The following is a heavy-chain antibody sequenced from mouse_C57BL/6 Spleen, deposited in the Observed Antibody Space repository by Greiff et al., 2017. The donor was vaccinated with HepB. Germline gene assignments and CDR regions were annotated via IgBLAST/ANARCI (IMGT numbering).Heavy chain of an antibody. J-gene: IGHJ2*01. CDR2: INPYNGGT. D-gene: IGHD2-13*01. CDR1: GYTFTDYC. Sequence: EVQLQQSGPVLVKPGASVKMSCKASGYTFTDYCMNWVKQSHGKSLEWIGVINPYNGGTSYNQKFKGKATLTVDNSSNTAYMELNSLTSEDAAVYYGARNHVSDYYYFYYLLQVTTLTVSS. CDR3: ARNHVSDYYYFYY. V-gene: IGHV1-19*01.